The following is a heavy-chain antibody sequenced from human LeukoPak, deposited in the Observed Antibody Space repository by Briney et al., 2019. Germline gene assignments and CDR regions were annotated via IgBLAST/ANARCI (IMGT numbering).Heavy chain of an antibody. CDR2: IYYSGST. V-gene: IGHV4-61*08. J-gene: IGHJ4*02. CDR3: ARAELVYDIFDY. Sequence: PSETLSLTCSVSGVSVSSIDYYWTWIRQPPGKGLEWIGYIYYSGSTNYNPSLKSRVTISVDTSKNQFSLKLSSVTAADTAVYYCARAELVYDIFDYWGQGTLVTVSS. D-gene: IGHD3-9*01. CDR1: GVSVSSIDYY.